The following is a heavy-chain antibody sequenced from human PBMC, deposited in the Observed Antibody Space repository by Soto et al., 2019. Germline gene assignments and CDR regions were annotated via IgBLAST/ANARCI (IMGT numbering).Heavy chain of an antibody. CDR2: IYHSGST. CDR1: GVAISSING. Sequence: SDTLCLTCAFSGVAISSINGCSWVRQHPGKGLEWIGEIYHSGSTNYNPSLKSRVTISVDKSKNQFSLKLSSVTAADTAVYYCARHVVLGTRLEPWGQGPLVTVSS. V-gene: IGHV4-4*02. CDR3: ARHVVLGTRLEP. J-gene: IGHJ5*02. D-gene: IGHD2-15*01.